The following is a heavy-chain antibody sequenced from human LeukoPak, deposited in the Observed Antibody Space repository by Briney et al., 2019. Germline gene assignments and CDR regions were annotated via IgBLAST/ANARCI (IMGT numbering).Heavy chain of an antibody. Sequence: SETLSLTCTVSGGPISSTSYYWGWIRQPPGKGLEWIGSIYYSGSTYYNPSLKSRVTISVDTSKNQFSLKLTSVTAADTAVYYCARGRRQLVRSWGYWGQGTLVTVSS. V-gene: IGHV4-39*01. CDR2: IYYSGST. D-gene: IGHD6-13*01. CDR3: ARGRRQLVRSWGY. J-gene: IGHJ4*02. CDR1: GGPISSTSYY.